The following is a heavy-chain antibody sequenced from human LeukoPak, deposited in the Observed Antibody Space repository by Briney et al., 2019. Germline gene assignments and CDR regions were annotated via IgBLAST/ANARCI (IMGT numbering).Heavy chain of an antibody. Sequence: GGSLRLSCVPSGFSFSNYAMSWGRQAPGKGLEWVSVISSGGNTYFADSVKGRFTISRDNSENTLYLQMNSLRAEDSAVYYCAKGGYSYGYFDYWGQGILVTVSS. CDR1: GFSFSNYA. J-gene: IGHJ4*02. D-gene: IGHD5-18*01. CDR3: AKGGYSYGYFDY. CDR2: ISSGGNT. V-gene: IGHV3-23*01.